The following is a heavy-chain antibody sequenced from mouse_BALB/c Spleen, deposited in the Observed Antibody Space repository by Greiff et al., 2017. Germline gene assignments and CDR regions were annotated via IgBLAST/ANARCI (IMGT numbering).Heavy chain of an antibody. CDR3: ARDFITTATFAY. Sequence: DVQLQESGPGLVKPSQSLSLTCTVTGYSITSDYAWNWIRQFPGNKLEWMGYISYSGSTSYNPSLKSRISITRDTSKNQFFLQLNSVTTEDTATYYCARDFITTATFAYWGQGTLVTVSA. J-gene: IGHJ3*01. V-gene: IGHV3-2*02. D-gene: IGHD1-2*01. CDR1: GYSITSDYA. CDR2: ISYSGST.